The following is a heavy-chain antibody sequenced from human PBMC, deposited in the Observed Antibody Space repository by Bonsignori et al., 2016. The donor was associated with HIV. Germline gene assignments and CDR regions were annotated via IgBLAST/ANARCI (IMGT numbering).Heavy chain of an antibody. CDR3: ARTVGGPATALGVVGDC. CDR2: IYHTGSP. CDR1: NFSITSGYF. Sequence: SETLSLTCGVSNFSITSGYFWGWIRQPPGKGLEWIGSIYHTGSPYYNPSLKSRVAMSVDTSKNQFSLRLTSVTAADTAVYYCARTVGGPATALGVVGDCWGQGALVTVSS. D-gene: IGHD2-2*01. J-gene: IGHJ4*02. V-gene: IGHV4-38-2*01.